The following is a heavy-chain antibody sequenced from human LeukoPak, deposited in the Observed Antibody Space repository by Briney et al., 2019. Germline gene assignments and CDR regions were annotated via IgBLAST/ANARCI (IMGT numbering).Heavy chain of an antibody. CDR2: ISYDGSNK. D-gene: IGHD6-13*01. J-gene: IGHJ6*03. CDR3: ARVAFSSSLYYYYYYMDV. Sequence: GGSLRLSCAASGFTFSSYGMHWVRQAPGKGLEWVAVISYDGSNKYYADSVKGRFTISRDNSKNTLYLQMNSLRAEDTAVYYCARVAFSSSLYYYYYYMDVWGKGTTVTVSS. V-gene: IGHV3-30*03. CDR1: GFTFSSYG.